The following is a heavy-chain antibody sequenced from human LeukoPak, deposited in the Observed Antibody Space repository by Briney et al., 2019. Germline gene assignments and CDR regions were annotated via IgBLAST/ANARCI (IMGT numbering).Heavy chain of an antibody. V-gene: IGHV3-74*01. Sequence: GGSLRLSCAASGFTFSSYGMHWVRQAPGKGLVWVSRINSDGSSTSYADSVKGRFTISRDNAKNTLYLQMNSLRAEDTALYYCARDYDILTGWDFDYWGQGTLVTVSS. J-gene: IGHJ4*02. CDR3: ARDYDILTGWDFDY. D-gene: IGHD3-9*01. CDR1: GFTFSSYG. CDR2: INSDGSST.